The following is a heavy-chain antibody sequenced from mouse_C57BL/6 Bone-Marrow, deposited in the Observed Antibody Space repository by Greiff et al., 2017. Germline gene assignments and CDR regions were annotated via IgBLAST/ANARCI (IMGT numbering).Heavy chain of an antibody. J-gene: IGHJ4*01. D-gene: IGHD1-1*01. V-gene: IGHV1-55*01. CDR3: ARWTTVVPLYAMDY. Sequence: VQLQQPGAELVKPGASVKMSCKASGYTFTSYWITWVKQRPGQGLEWIGDIYPGSGSTNYNEKFKSKATLTVDTPSSTAYMQLSSLTSEDSAVYYCARWTTVVPLYAMDYWGQGTSVTVSS. CDR2: IYPGSGST. CDR1: GYTFTSYW.